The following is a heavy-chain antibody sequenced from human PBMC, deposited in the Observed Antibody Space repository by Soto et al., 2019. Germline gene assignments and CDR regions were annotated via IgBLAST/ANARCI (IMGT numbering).Heavy chain of an antibody. CDR1: GYTFTRDQ. CDR2: IDPSGGKT. J-gene: IGHJ5*02. Sequence: ASVKVSCKASGYTFTRDQIHWVRQAPGQGLEWMGMIDPSGGKTNYAQKFQGRVTMTRDTSTSTVYMALSSLRSEDTAIYFCGRVMRSLLSITALDTWGQGTLVTVSS. V-gene: IGHV1-46*01. D-gene: IGHD3-10*01. CDR3: GRVMRSLLSITALDT.